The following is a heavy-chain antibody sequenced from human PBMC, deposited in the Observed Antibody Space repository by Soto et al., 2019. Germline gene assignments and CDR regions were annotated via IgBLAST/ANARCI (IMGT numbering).Heavy chain of an antibody. CDR2: ISYDGSTR. CDR1: GFTFSTNA. V-gene: IGHV3-30-3*02. D-gene: IGHD6-19*01. J-gene: IGHJ4*02. Sequence: QVQLVESVGGVVQPGRSLTLSCAASGFTFSTNAMHWVRQAPGKGLEWVAVISYDGSTRYYADSMKGRFTISRDNSKNTLYLQMNNLRAEDTAVYYCAKQFSGWSYYFDYWGQGTLVTVSS. CDR3: AKQFSGWSYYFDY.